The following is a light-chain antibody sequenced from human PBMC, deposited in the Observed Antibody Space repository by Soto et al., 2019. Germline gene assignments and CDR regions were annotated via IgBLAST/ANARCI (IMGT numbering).Light chain of an antibody. CDR1: QSVSSY. Sequence: EILFTQSPATLSLSPGERATLSCRASQSVSSYLAWYQQKPGQAPRLLIYDASNRATGIPARFSGSGSGTDFTLTISSLEPEDFAVYYCQQRSNWPSFGQGTRLEIK. CDR2: DAS. J-gene: IGKJ5*01. V-gene: IGKV3-11*01. CDR3: QQRSNWPS.